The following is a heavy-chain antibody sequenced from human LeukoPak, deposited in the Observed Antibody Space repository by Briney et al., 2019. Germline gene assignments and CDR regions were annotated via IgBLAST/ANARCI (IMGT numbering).Heavy chain of an antibody. CDR3: ARSPHILTGENFDY. J-gene: IGHJ4*02. CDR2: INPNSGGT. V-gene: IGHV1-2*02. D-gene: IGHD3-9*01. Sequence: ASVKVSCKASGYTFTGYYMHWVRQAPGQGLEWMGWINPNSGGTNYAQKFQGRVTMTRDTSISTAYMELSRLRSDDTAVYYCARSPHILTGENFDYWGQGTLVTVSS. CDR1: GYTFTGYY.